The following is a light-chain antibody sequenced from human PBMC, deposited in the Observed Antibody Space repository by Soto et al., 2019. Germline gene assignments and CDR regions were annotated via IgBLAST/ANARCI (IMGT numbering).Light chain of an antibody. CDR2: VNGDGSH. Sequence: QLVLTQPPSASASLGASVKLTCTVSSRHSSCAIAWHQHRAERGPRFLMKVNGDGSHIRGDEIPYRFSGSSSGAERYLIISSLQSEDEADYYCQTWGTGIQVFGGGTKVTVL. V-gene: IGLV4-69*02. CDR1: SRHSSCA. CDR3: QTWGTGIQV. J-gene: IGLJ2*01.